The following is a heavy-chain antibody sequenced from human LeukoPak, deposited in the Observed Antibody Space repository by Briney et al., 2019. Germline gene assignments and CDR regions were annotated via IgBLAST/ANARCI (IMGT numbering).Heavy chain of an antibody. V-gene: IGHV3-7*01. J-gene: IGHJ4*02. CDR3: ARDTSSSWYSDY. D-gene: IGHD6-13*01. CDR2: IKQDGSEK. Sequence: GSLRLSCAASGLTFSSYWMSWVRQAPGKGLEWVANIKQDGSEKYYVDSVKGRFTISRDNAKNSLYLQMNSLRAEDTAVYYCARDTSSSWYSDYWGQGTLVTVSS. CDR1: GLTFSSYW.